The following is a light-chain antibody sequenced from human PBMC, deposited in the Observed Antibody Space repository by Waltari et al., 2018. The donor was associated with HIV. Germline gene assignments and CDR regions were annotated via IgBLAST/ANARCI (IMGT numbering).Light chain of an antibody. CDR1: SSNIGAGYA. CDR2: GNS. CDR3: QSYDSSLRGSV. J-gene: IGLJ2*01. Sequence: QSVLTQPPSVSGAPGQRVTFSCTGSSSNIGAGYAVHWYQQLPGTAPKLLIYGNSNRPSGVRDRFSGSKSGTSASLAITGLQAEDEADYYCQSYDSSLRGSVFGGGTKLTVL. V-gene: IGLV1-40*01.